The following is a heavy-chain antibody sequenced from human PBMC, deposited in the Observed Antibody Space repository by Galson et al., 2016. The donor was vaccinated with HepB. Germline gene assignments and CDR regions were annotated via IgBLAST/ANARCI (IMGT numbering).Heavy chain of an antibody. Sequence: TLSLTCTVSGGSFSSDGHYWNWIRQRPGKGLEWLGYIYYSGITYYNPSRKSRVTISVDTSKNQFSLRLSSVTAADTAVYYWARGGREGGYDLFDYWGQGTLVTVSS. CDR1: GGSFSSDGHY. V-gene: IGHV4-31*03. CDR3: ARGGREGGYDLFDY. J-gene: IGHJ4*02. CDR2: IYYSGIT. D-gene: IGHD5-12*01.